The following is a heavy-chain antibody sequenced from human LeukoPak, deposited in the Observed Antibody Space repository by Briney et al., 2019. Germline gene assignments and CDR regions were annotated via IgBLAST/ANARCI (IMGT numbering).Heavy chain of an antibody. D-gene: IGHD3-22*01. Sequence: GASVKVSCKASGYTFNSHGISWVRQAPGQGLEWMGWISAYIGNTNYAQNLQGRVTMTTDTSTSTAYMELRSLRSDDSAVYYCARDTYYYDSSPKTYYYDSSGYSSYVYWGQGTLVTVSS. V-gene: IGHV1-18*01. CDR2: ISAYIGNT. CDR3: ARDTYYYDSSPKTYYYDSSGYSSYVY. J-gene: IGHJ4*02. CDR1: GYTFNSHG.